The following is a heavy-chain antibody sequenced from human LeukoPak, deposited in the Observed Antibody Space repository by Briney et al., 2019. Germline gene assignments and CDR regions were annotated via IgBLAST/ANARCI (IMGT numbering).Heavy chain of an antibody. V-gene: IGHV3-7*03. D-gene: IGHD5-18*01. J-gene: IGHJ4*02. CDR2: MRTDGSVP. CDR3: AKSLSDPYSPSTY. CDR1: GFTFSYYM. Sequence: GGSLRLSCEVSGFTFSYYMMTWVRQAPGEGLEWVANMRTDGSVPSYVDSVKGRFTISRDNSKNTLFLQLSSLRAEDTAVYYCAKSLSDPYSPSTYWGQGSLVTVSS.